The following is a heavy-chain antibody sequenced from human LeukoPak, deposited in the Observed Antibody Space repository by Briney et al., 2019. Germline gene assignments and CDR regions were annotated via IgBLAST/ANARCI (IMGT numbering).Heavy chain of an antibody. D-gene: IGHD6-6*01. CDR3: AFLIAARAYWFDP. J-gene: IGHJ5*02. V-gene: IGHV1-69*05. CDR1: GGTFSSYA. Sequence: ASVKVSCKASGGTFSSYAISWVRQAPGQGLEWMGGIIPIFGTANYAQKFQGRVTIITDESTSTAYMELSSLRSEDTAVYYCAFLIAARAYWFDPWGQGTLVTVSS. CDR2: IIPIFGTA.